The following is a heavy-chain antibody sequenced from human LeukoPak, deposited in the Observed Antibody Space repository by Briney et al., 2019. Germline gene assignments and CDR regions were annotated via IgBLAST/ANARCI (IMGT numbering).Heavy chain of an antibody. CDR1: GYTFTSYG. CDR2: ISAYNGNT. V-gene: IGHV1-18*01. CDR3: ARAARYNWNYPH. J-gene: IGHJ1*01. Sequence: ASVKVSCKASGYTFTSYGISWVRQAPGQGLEWMGWISAYNGNTNYAQKLQGRVTMTTDTSTSTAYMEVRSLRSDDTAVYYCARAARYNWNYPHWGQGTLVTVSS. D-gene: IGHD1-7*01.